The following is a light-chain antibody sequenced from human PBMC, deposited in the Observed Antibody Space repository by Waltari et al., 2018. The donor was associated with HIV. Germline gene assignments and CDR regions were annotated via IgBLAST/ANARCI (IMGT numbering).Light chain of an antibody. V-gene: IGLV2-11*01. CDR1: SNDVGTYNL. Sequence: QSALTQPRSVSGSPGQSVTISCTGTSNDVGTYNLVSWYQQHPGDAPKLIIYDVTKRPSGVPDRFSGSKSGNTASLTISGLQAADEADYYCCSYAARYTLVFGGGTKLTVL. J-gene: IGLJ2*01. CDR3: CSYAARYTLV. CDR2: DVT.